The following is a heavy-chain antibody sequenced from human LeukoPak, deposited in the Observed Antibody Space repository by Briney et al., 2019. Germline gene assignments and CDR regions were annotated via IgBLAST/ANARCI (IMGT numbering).Heavy chain of an antibody. CDR2: IYCSGST. CDR1: GGSISSYY. J-gene: IGHJ4*02. D-gene: IGHD5-18*01. V-gene: IGHV4-59*01. CDR3: ARNVDTAMVIDY. Sequence: SETLSLTCTVSGGSISSYYWSWIRQPPGKGLEWIGHIYCSGSTNYNPSLKSRVTISVDTSKNQFSLKLSSVTAADTAVYYCARNVDTAMVIDYWGQGTLVTVSS.